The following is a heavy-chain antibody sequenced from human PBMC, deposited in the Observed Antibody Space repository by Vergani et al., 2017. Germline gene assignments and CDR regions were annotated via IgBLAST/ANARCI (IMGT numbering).Heavy chain of an antibody. Sequence: EVQLVESGGGLVQPGRSLRLSCAASGFTFDDYAMHWVRQAPGKGLEWVSGISWNSGSIGYADSVKGRFTISRDNAKNSLYLQRNSLRAEDTALYYCAKDMRGSYLFGYFDLWGRGTLVTVSS. CDR1: GFTFDDYA. CDR2: ISWNSGSI. J-gene: IGHJ2*01. V-gene: IGHV3-9*01. D-gene: IGHD1-26*01. CDR3: AKDMRGSYLFGYFDL.